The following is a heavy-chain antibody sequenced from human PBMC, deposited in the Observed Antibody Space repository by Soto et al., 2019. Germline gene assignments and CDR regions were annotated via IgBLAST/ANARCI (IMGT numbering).Heavy chain of an antibody. Sequence: GASVKVSCTASGYTFSSYDINWVRQATGQGLEWMGWMNPNSGDTNYPQKFQGRVTMTRNTSIATAYMELSSLRSEDTAVYYCARGLKFTTPLVRGVNPYYYYYMDVWGEGTTVTVSS. CDR3: ARGLKFTTPLVRGVNPYYYYYMDV. CDR1: GYTFSSYD. CDR2: MNPNSGDT. J-gene: IGHJ6*03. D-gene: IGHD3-10*01. V-gene: IGHV1-8*01.